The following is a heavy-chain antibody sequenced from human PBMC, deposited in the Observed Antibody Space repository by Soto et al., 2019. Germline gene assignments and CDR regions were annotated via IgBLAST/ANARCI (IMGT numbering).Heavy chain of an antibody. V-gene: IGHV3-15*01. Sequence: EGQLVESGGRLVEPRGSLRLSCAASGFNFNVAWMNWVRQAPGKGLEGLGRIKSKGGGETTEYVAFVKGRFTISRDDSKNTLDLQMNSLKSEDTAVYYCTKVLALPPKDAFDIWGQGTMVTVSS. J-gene: IGHJ3*02. CDR2: IKSKGGGETT. D-gene: IGHD3-3*02. CDR3: TKVLALPPKDAFDI. CDR1: GFNFNVAW.